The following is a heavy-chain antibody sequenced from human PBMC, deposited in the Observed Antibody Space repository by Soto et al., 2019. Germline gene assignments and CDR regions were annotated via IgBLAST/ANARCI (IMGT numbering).Heavy chain of an antibody. J-gene: IGHJ6*02. CDR3: ARRGVGGDLAIRDVLGMDV. Sequence: QVQLVQSGAEVKKPGSSVKVSCKASGGTFSSYAISWVRQAPGQGLEWMAGILPIFGTANYAQKYQGRVTIPADEPASTVYMELRSLRSEDTAVYDCARRGVGGDLAIRDVLGMDVWGHGTTVTVS. CDR2: ILPIFGTA. D-gene: IGHD2-21*01. V-gene: IGHV1-69*01. CDR1: GGTFSSYA.